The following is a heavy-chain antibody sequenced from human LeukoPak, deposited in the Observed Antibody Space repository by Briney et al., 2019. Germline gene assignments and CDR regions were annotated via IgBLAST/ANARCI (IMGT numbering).Heavy chain of an antibody. Sequence: PGGSLRLSCAVSGFTFSSNYMSWVRQAPGKGLEWVSVIYSGGSTYYADSVKGRFTISRDISKNTLYLQMNSLRAEDTAVYYCARVGYYDSSGYYSYWGQGTLVTVSS. CDR3: ARVGYYDSSGYYSY. CDR1: GFTFSSNY. V-gene: IGHV3-66*01. D-gene: IGHD3-22*01. CDR2: IYSGGST. J-gene: IGHJ4*02.